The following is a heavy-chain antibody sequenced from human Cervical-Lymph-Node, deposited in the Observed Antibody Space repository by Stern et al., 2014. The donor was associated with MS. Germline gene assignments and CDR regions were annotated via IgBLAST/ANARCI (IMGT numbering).Heavy chain of an antibody. CDR1: GGTFSSYA. J-gene: IGHJ3*02. Sequence: QVQLVQSGAEVKKPGSSVKVSCKASGGTFSSYAIRWVRQAPGQGLEWVGGIITSIVIANHAQKFQGRVTITADKSTNTGYMELSSLRSEDTALYYCARDGEGVDIWGQGTMVSVSS. V-gene: IGHV1-69*17. CDR3: ARDGEGVDI. CDR2: IITSIVIA. D-gene: IGHD2-8*01.